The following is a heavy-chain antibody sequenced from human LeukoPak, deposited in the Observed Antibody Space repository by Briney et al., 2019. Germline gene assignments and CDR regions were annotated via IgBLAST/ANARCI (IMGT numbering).Heavy chain of an antibody. CDR2: IYTSGST. J-gene: IGHJ5*02. Sequence: SETLSLTCTVSGGSISSYYWSWIRQPPGKGLEWIGYIYTSGSTNYNPSLKSRVTISVDTSKNQFSLKLSSVTAADTAVYYCARRGIGYTDHWFDPWGQGTLVTVSP. CDR3: ARRGIGYTDHWFDP. D-gene: IGHD5-24*01. V-gene: IGHV4-4*09. CDR1: GGSISSYY.